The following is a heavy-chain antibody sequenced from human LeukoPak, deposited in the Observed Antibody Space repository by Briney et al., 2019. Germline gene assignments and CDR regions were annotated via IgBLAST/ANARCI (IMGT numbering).Heavy chain of an antibody. J-gene: IGHJ3*02. V-gene: IGHV3-23*01. CDR1: GLTFSNYD. D-gene: IGHD3-16*01. CDR3: AGSDYVRGGAFDI. CDR2: VSGSGADT. Sequence: GGSLRLSCAASGLTFSNYDMNWVRQAPGKGLEWVAGVSGSGADTYYADSVKGRFTISRDNSRTTLYLQMNSLRAEDTAVYYCAGSDYVRGGAFDIWGQGTMVTVSS.